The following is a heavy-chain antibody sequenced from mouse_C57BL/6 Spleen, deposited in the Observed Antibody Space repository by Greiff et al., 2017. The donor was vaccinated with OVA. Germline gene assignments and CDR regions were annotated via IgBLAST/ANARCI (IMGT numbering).Heavy chain of an antibody. V-gene: IGHV1-4*01. CDR2: INPSSGYT. CDR3: ARSESPHYYGSSPWFAY. Sequence: VQLQQSGAELARPGASVKMSCKASGYTFTSYTMHWVKQRPGQGLEWIGYINPSSGYTKYNQKFKDKATLTADKSSSTAYMQLSSLTSEDSAFYYWARSESPHYYGSSPWFAYWGQGTLVTVSA. J-gene: IGHJ3*01. D-gene: IGHD1-1*01. CDR1: GYTFTSYT.